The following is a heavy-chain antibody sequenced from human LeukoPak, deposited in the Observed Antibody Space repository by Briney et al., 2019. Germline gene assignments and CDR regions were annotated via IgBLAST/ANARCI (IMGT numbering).Heavy chain of an antibody. CDR2: ISSSSSYK. Sequence: GGSLRLSCTASGFSISSYSMNWVRQAPGKGLEWVSCISSSSSYKNYADSVKGRFTISRDNDRNSLYLRMNSLRAEDTAVYYCARGSATVTTDLDDWGQGTLVIVSS. CDR3: ARGSATVTTDLDD. J-gene: IGHJ4*02. V-gene: IGHV3-21*06. D-gene: IGHD4-17*01. CDR1: GFSISSYS.